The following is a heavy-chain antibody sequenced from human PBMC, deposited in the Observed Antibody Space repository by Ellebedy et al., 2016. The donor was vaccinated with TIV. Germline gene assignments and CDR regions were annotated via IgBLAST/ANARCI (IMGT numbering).Heavy chain of an antibody. D-gene: IGHD3-3*01. V-gene: IGHV1-18*01. CDR3: AGAAVESRSDY. CDR1: GYTFTSYG. CDR2: ISAYNGNT. Sequence: AASVKVSCKASGYTFTSYGISWVRQAPGQGLEWMGWISAYNGNTTYAQKLQGRVTMTTDTSTSTAYLELRSLRSDDTAVYYCAGAAVESRSDYWGQGTLVTVSS. J-gene: IGHJ4*02.